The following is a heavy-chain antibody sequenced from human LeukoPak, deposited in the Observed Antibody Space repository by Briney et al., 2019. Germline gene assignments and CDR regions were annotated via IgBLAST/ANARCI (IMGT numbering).Heavy chain of an antibody. J-gene: IGHJ4*02. Sequence: GRSLRLSCAASGFTFSSYGMHWVRQAPGKGLEWVAVIRYDGSNKYYADSVKGRFTISRDNSKNTLYLQMSSLRAEDTAVYYCARDQLGYCSGGSCYPFDYWGQGTLVTVSS. V-gene: IGHV3-33*01. CDR1: GFTFSSYG. D-gene: IGHD2-15*01. CDR3: ARDQLGYCSGGSCYPFDY. CDR2: IRYDGSNK.